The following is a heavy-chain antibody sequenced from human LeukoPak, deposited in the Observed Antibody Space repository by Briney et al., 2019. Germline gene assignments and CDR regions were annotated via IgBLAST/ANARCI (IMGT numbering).Heavy chain of an antibody. CDR2: ISSSGSTI. D-gene: IGHD3-3*01. Sequence: GGSLRLSCAASGFTFSDYYMSWIRQAPGKGLEWVSYISSSGSTIYYADSVKGRFTISRDNAKNSLYLQINSLRAEDTAVYYCASYGFWSGYYFDYWGQGTLATVSS. J-gene: IGHJ4*02. CDR1: GFTFSDYY. CDR3: ASYGFWSGYYFDY. V-gene: IGHV3-11*01.